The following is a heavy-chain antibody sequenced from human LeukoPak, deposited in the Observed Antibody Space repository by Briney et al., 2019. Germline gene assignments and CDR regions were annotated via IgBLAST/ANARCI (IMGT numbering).Heavy chain of an antibody. CDR3: AMVLYHSGRPGP. J-gene: IGHJ5*02. CDR2: INHSGST. D-gene: IGHD2/OR15-2a*01. V-gene: IGHV4-34*08. Sequence: PSETLSLTCVVYGGTLIGYDWSWIRQPPGKGLEWIGEINHSGSTNYSPSLKSRVTISIDTSRNQFSLKVNSVTAADTAVYYCAMVLYHSGRPGPWGQGTLVTVSP. CDR1: GGTLIGYD.